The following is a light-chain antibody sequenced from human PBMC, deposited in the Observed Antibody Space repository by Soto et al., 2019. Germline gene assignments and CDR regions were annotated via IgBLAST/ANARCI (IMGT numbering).Light chain of an antibody. V-gene: IGLV1-40*01. CDR1: NSNLGAGYD. CDR3: QAYDYSLTAFV. Sequence: QSVLTQPPSVSGVPGQRVTISCTGNNSNLGAGYDVHWYQQLPGAAPKLVVFGNRNRPSGVPERFSGSKSGTSASLAITGLQAEDEADYYCQAYDYSLTAFVFGGWTKLTVL. J-gene: IGLJ3*02. CDR2: GNR.